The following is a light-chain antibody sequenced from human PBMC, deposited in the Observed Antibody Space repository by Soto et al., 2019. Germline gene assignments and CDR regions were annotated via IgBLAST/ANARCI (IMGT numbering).Light chain of an antibody. V-gene: IGLV4-69*01. CDR1: SGHSSYA. J-gene: IGLJ3*02. CDR3: QTWGTGTYWV. Sequence: QSVLTQSPSASASLGASVKLTCTLSSGHSSYAIAWHQQQPEKGPRYLMNLNSDGSHNKGDGIPDRFSGSSSGAERYLTISGLQYEDEAQYYCQTWGTGTYWVFGGGTKLTVL. CDR2: LNSDGSH.